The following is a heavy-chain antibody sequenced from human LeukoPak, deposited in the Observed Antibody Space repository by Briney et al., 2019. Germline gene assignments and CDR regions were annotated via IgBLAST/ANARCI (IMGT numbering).Heavy chain of an antibody. Sequence: ASVKVSCKASGGTFSSYAISWVRQAPGQGLECMGWINPNSGGTNYAQKFQGRVTMTRDTSISTAYMELSSLKSDDTAMYYCARESGSKAFDIWGQGTMVTVSS. V-gene: IGHV1-2*02. CDR1: GGTFSSYA. J-gene: IGHJ3*02. CDR2: INPNSGGT. D-gene: IGHD1-26*01. CDR3: ARESGSKAFDI.